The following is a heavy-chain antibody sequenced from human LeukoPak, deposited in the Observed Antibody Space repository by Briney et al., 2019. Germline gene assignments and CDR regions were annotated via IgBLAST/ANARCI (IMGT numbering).Heavy chain of an antibody. D-gene: IGHD6-13*01. CDR3: ARDEGSPYYYSLDV. Sequence: SETLSVTCAVSGGSISSGRYYWGWIRQPAGKGLEWIGRIYTSGRTTYNPSRRGRVTISVDTSKNQCSWKRSSGTAADTAVYYCARDEGSPYYYSLDVWGKGTTVTISS. V-gene: IGHV4-61*02. CDR1: GGSISSGRYY. CDR2: IYTSGRT. J-gene: IGHJ6*03.